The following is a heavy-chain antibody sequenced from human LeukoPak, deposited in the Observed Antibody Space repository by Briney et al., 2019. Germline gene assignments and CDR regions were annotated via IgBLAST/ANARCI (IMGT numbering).Heavy chain of an antibody. CDR2: IYYSGST. D-gene: IGHD6-13*01. CDR3: ARESRRIAAAGPSYYMDV. J-gene: IGHJ6*03. CDR1: GGSISSYY. V-gene: IGHV4-59*12. Sequence: SETLSLTCTVSGGSISSYYWSWIRQPPGKGLEWIGNIYYSGSTYYNPSLKSRVTISVDTSKNQFSLMLNSVTAADTAVYYCARESRRIAAAGPSYYMDVWGRGTTVTVSS.